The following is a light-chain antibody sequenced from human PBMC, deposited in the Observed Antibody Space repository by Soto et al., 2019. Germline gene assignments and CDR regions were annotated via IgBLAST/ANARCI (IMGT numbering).Light chain of an antibody. CDR1: SSDVGSYNL. V-gene: IGLV2-23*01. J-gene: IGLJ1*01. Sequence: QSVLTQPASVSGSRGQSITVSCTGTSSDVGSYNLVAWYQQHPGKAPKLMIYEGSKRPSGVSNRFSGSKSGNTASLTISGLQAEDEADYYCCSYAGSSTYVFGTGTRSPS. CDR2: EGS. CDR3: CSYAGSSTYV.